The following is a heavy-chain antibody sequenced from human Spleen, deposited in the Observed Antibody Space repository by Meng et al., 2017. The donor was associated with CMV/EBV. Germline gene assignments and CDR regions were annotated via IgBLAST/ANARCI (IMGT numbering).Heavy chain of an antibody. D-gene: IGHD3-22*01. J-gene: IGHJ6*02. CDR2: IKQDGSET. CDR3: ASSGYCYVGGLDV. V-gene: IGHV3-7*01. CDR1: GFTFSSYW. Sequence: GGSLRLSCAASGFTFSSYWMSWVRQAPGKGLEWVANIKQDGSETYYVDSVKGRFTISRDNAKNSLYLQMHSLRAEDTAVYYCASSGYCYVGGLDVWGQGTTVTVSS.